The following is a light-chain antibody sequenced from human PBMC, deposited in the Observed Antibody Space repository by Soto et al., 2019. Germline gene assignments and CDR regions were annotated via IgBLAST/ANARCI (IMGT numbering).Light chain of an antibody. CDR2: GAA. CDR1: QSVSSTY. Sequence: EIVLTQSPGTLSLSPGQRVSLSCRASQSVSSTYLALYQQKPGQDPRHLIYGAAYRATGIPDRTSGSGPGTDFALTISRLAPQDFAGDYCQHYGSSPPYTFGQGTKLESK. J-gene: IGKJ2*01. V-gene: IGKV3-20*01. CDR3: QHYGSSPPYT.